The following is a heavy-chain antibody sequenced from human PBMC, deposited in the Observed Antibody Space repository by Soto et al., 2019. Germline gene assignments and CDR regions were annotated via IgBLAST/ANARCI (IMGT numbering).Heavy chain of an antibody. V-gene: IGHV4-59*01. CDR1: GGSISRYY. D-gene: IGHD3-22*01. CDR2: IYFRGTT. Sequence: SETLSLTCTVSGGSISRYYWSWIRQPPGKGLEWIGYIYFRGTTNYNPSLKSRVTMSADTSKNQFSLKLNSVTAADTAVYYCARMNYYDTSGYPFDYWGQGMMVT. J-gene: IGHJ4*02. CDR3: ARMNYYDTSGYPFDY.